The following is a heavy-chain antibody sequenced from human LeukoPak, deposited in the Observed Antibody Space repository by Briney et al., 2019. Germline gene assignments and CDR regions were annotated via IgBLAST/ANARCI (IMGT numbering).Heavy chain of an antibody. Sequence: ASVKVSCKASGYTFTGYYMHWVRQAPGQGLEWMGWINPNSGGTNYAQKFQGRVTMTRDTSISTAYMELSRLRSDDTAVYYCARDYCGGDYYSPTHYYYYYMDVWGKGTTVTISS. D-gene: IGHD2-21*02. CDR1: GYTFTGYY. V-gene: IGHV1-2*02. CDR2: INPNSGGT. J-gene: IGHJ6*03. CDR3: ARDYCGGDYYSPTHYYYYYMDV.